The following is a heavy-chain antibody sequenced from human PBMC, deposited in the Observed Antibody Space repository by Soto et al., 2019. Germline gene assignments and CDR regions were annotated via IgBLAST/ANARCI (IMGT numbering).Heavy chain of an antibody. CDR3: ARKGMATRNKYYYYGMDV. D-gene: IGHD5-12*01. V-gene: IGHV1-69*13. Sequence: ASVKVSCKASGDTFSSYAISWVRQAPGQGLEWMGWIIASFGTANYAQKFQGRVTITADASTSTAYMELSSLRSEDTAVYYCARKGMATRNKYYYYGMDVWGQGTMVTVSS. J-gene: IGHJ6*02. CDR1: GDTFSSYA. CDR2: IIASFGTA.